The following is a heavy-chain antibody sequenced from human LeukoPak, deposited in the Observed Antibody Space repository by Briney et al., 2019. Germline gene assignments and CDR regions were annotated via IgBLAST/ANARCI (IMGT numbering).Heavy chain of an antibody. CDR2: AYYRSEWLF. CDR1: GDTVSSDSAA. J-gene: IGHJ6*02. V-gene: IGHV6-1*01. CDR3: ARGYYVMAV. Sequence: SQTLSLTCAISGDTVSSDSAAWIWIRQPPSRGLEWLGRAYYRSEWLFDYAFSVKSRITIIPDTSMNQFSLQLNSVTPEDTAIYYCARGYYVMAVWGQGTTVTVSS.